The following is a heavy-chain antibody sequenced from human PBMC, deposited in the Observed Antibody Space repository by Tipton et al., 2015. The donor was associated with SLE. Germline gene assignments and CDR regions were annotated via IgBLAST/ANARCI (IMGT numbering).Heavy chain of an antibody. CDR2: IYYSGST. Sequence: TLSLTCTVSGGSISSHYLSWIRQPPGKGLEWIGYIYYSGSTNYNPSLKSRVTISVDTSKNQFSLKLSSVTAADTAVYYCARPPTAWGQGTLVTVSS. D-gene: IGHD4-11*01. V-gene: IGHV4-59*11. CDR3: ARPPTA. CDR1: GGSISSHY. J-gene: IGHJ5*02.